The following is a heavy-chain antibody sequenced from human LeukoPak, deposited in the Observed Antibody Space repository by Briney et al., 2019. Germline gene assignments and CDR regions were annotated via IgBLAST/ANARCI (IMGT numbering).Heavy chain of an antibody. D-gene: IGHD1-20*01. Sequence: PSETLSLTCTVSGGSINSRNYFWGWIRQPPGKGLEWIGSIKYSGSTYYKPSLQSLVTISVDTSKSQFSLKLSSVTAADTAVYYCASVDYNWNYFHYWGQGTLVTVSS. CDR1: GGSINSRNYF. V-gene: IGHV4-39*01. CDR2: IKYSGST. CDR3: ASVDYNWNYFHY. J-gene: IGHJ4*02.